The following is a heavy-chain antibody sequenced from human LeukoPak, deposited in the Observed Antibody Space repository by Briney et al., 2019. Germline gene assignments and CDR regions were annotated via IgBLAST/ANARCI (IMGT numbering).Heavy chain of an antibody. CDR1: GFTFSSYA. Sequence: GGSLRLSCAASGFTFSSYAMSWVRQAPGKGLEWVSAISGSGGSTYYADSVKGRFTISRDNSKNTLYLQMNSLRAEDTAVYYCAKAKSELGTYYDFWSGYFPFDYWGQGTLVTVSS. J-gene: IGHJ4*02. CDR2: ISGSGGST. CDR3: AKAKSELGTYYDFWSGYFPFDY. V-gene: IGHV3-23*01. D-gene: IGHD3-3*01.